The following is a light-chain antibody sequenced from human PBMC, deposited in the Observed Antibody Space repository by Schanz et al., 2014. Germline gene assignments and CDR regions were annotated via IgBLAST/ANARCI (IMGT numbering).Light chain of an antibody. CDR3: QSSHNPLTDYV. J-gene: IGLJ1*01. Sequence: QSALTQPASVSGSPGQSITISCTGTSSDVGGYNYVSWYQQHPGKAPRLMISDVSNRPSGVSGRFSGSKSGNTASLTISGLQAEDEADYYCQSSHNPLTDYVFGTGTKLTVL. CDR2: DVS. V-gene: IGLV2-14*03. CDR1: SSDVGGYNY.